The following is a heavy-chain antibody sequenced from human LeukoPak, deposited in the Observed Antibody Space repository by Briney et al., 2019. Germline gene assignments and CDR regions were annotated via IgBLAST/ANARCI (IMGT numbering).Heavy chain of an antibody. CDR2: IYYSGSA. CDR3: ARHPDGFDI. J-gene: IGHJ3*02. CDR1: GASITYNY. V-gene: IGHV4-59*08. Sequence: SETLSLTCTVSGASITYNYWSWIRQPPGKGLEWIGNIYYSGSAYYCPSLKSRVTISTDTAKNQFSLKLTSVTAADTALYYCARHPDGFDIWGQGTMVTVST.